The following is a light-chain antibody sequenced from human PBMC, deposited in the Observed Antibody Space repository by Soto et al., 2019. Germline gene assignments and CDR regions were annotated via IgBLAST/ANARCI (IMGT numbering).Light chain of an antibody. J-gene: IGKJ1*01. CDR2: DAS. V-gene: IGKV3-11*01. Sequence: EIVLTQSPATLSLSPGERATLSCRASPSVSSYLAWYQQKPGQAPRLLIYDASNRATGIPARFSGSGSGTDFTLTTSSLEPEDFAVYYCQQRSNWPWTFGQGTKVEIK. CDR1: PSVSSY. CDR3: QQRSNWPWT.